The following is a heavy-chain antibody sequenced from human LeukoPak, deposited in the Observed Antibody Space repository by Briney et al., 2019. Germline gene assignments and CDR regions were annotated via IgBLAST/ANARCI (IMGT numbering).Heavy chain of an antibody. D-gene: IGHD3-3*01. CDR3: ARDGARRPIFGGGINWFDP. Sequence: ASVKVSCKASGYTFTSYGISWVRQAPGQGLEWMGWISAYNGNTNYAQKLQGRVTMTTDTSTSTAYMELRSLGSDDTAVYYCARDGARRPIFGGGINWFDPWGQGTLVTVSS. J-gene: IGHJ5*02. V-gene: IGHV1-18*01. CDR1: GYTFTSYG. CDR2: ISAYNGNT.